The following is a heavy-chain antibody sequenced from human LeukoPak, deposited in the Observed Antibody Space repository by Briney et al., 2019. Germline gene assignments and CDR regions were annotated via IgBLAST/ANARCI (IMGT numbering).Heavy chain of an antibody. D-gene: IGHD2-15*01. J-gene: IGHJ5*02. CDR3: ARHGHGGSYLSMYNWFDP. V-gene: IGHV4-34*01. Sequence: PSETLSLTCAVYGGSFSGYYWSWIRQPPGKGLEWIGEINHSGSTNYNPSLKSRVTISVDTSKNQFSLKLSSVTAADMAVYYCARHGHGGSYLSMYNWFDPWGQGTLVTVSS. CDR2: INHSGST. CDR1: GGSFSGYY.